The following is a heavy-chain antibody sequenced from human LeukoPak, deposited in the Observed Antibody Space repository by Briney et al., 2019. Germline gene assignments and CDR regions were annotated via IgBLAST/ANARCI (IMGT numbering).Heavy chain of an antibody. CDR1: GFTFSSYG. CDR2: ISYDGSNK. V-gene: IGHV3-30*18. J-gene: IGHJ6*02. D-gene: IGHD3-10*01. CDR3: AKACITMVRGVRYGMDV. Sequence: GRSLRLSCAASGFTFSSYGMHWVRQAPGKGLEWVAVISYDGSNKYYADSVKGRFTISRDNSKNTLYLQMNSLRAEDTAVYYCAKACITMVRGVRYGMDVWGQGTTVTVSS.